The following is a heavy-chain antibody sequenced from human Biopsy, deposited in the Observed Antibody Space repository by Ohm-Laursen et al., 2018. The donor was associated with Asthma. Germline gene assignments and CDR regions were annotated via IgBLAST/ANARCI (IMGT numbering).Heavy chain of an antibody. V-gene: IGHV1-69*13. CDR3: ARDFLFRHGSSWYYYYYGMDV. Sequence: SVKVSCKASGGTFSSYAISWVRQAPGQGLEWMGGIIPIFGTANYAQKFQGRVTITADESTSTAYMELSSLRSEDTAVYYCARDFLFRHGSSWYYYYYGMDVWGQGTTVTVSS. CDR2: IIPIFGTA. CDR1: GGTFSSYA. J-gene: IGHJ6*02. D-gene: IGHD6-13*01.